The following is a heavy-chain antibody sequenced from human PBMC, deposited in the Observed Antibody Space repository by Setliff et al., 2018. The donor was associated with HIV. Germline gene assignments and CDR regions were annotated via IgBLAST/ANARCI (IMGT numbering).Heavy chain of an antibody. Sequence: PGGSLRLTCAASGFTFSSYSMNWVRQAPGKGLEWLSYISSSSSSIYHADSVKGRFTISRDNTRSTLYLQMNRLRVEDTAVYYCVRGPQCRPHWGQGTLVTVSS. D-gene: IGHD2-15*01. CDR2: ISSSSSSI. J-gene: IGHJ4*02. CDR1: GFTFSSYS. V-gene: IGHV3-48*04. CDR3: VRGPQCRPH.